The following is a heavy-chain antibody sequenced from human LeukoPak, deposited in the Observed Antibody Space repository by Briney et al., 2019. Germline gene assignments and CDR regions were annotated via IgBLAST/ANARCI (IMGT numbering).Heavy chain of an antibody. CDR1: GVSISSSSYY. V-gene: IGHV4-39*01. D-gene: IGHD3-3*01. J-gene: IGHJ4*02. CDR3: ASLRFLECLWDY. Sequence: SETLSLTCTVSGVSISSSSYYWGWIRQPPGKGLEWIGSIYYSGSTYYNPALKSRVTISVDTSKNRFSLKLSSVTAADTAVYYCASLRFLECLWDYWGQGTLVTVSS. CDR2: IYYSGST.